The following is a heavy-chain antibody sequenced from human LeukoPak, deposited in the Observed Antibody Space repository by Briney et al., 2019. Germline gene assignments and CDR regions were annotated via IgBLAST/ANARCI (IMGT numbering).Heavy chain of an antibody. CDR3: ARGVVYYYDSSGYFDH. J-gene: IGHJ4*02. Sequence: SETLSLTCTVSGGSISSYYWSWIRQPPGKGLELIGYIYYSGSTNYNPSLKSRVTISVDTSKNQFSLKLSSVTAADTAVYYCARGVVYYYDSSGYFDHWGQGTLVTVSS. V-gene: IGHV4-59*01. D-gene: IGHD3-22*01. CDR1: GGSISSYY. CDR2: IYYSGST.